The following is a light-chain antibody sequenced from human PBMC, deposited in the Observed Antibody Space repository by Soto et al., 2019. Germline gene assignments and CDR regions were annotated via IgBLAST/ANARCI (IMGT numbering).Light chain of an antibody. CDR3: PQDYNYPRT. CDR2: AAS. J-gene: IGKJ1*01. Sequence: QRTQYKSSLSASVGDRVTITCRASQGIRNDLGWYQQKPGKAPKLLIYAASSLQSGVPSRFSGSGSGTDFTLTISSLQPEDFATYYCPQDYNYPRTFGQGTKVDIK. V-gene: IGKV1-6*01. CDR1: QGIRND.